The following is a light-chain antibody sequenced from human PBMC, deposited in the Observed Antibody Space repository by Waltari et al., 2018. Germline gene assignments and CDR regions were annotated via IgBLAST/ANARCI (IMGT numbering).Light chain of an antibody. Sequence: DIQMTQSPSSLSASVGDTVTITCRASQSISTYLNWYQQKPGKAPKFLIYFASSLQRGVPTRFSGSGSGTDFTLTISSLQPEDFATYYCQQNPAGPPTFGQGTKVEIK. CDR2: FAS. V-gene: IGKV1-39*01. CDR3: QQNPAGPPT. J-gene: IGKJ1*01. CDR1: QSISTY.